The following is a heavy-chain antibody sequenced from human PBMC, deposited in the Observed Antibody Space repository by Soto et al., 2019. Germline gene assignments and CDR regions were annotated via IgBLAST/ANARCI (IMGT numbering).Heavy chain of an antibody. J-gene: IGHJ6*02. CDR3: ATDARGYDSSGRAVYYYGRDV. CDR1: GYSFTSYW. V-gene: IGHV5-10-1*01. D-gene: IGHD3-22*01. CDR2: IDPSDSYT. Sequence: KSLQSSGKGSGYSFTSYWISWVRQMPGKGLEWMGRIDPSDSYTNYSPSFQGHVTISADKSISTAYLQWSSLKASDTAMYYCATDARGYDSSGRAVYYYGRDVCRQGSTVTVS.